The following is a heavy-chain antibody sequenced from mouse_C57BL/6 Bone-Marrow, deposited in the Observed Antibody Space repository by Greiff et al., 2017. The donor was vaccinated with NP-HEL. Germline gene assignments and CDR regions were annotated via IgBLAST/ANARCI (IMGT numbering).Heavy chain of an antibody. CDR3: ARKYDYDRTWFAY. Sequence: QVQLQQSGPELVKPGASVKISCKASGYSFTSYYIHWVKQRPGQGLEWIGWIYPGSGNTQYNEKFKGKATLTADTSSSTAYMQLSSLTSEDSAVYYCARKYDYDRTWFAYWGKGTLVTVSA. CDR1: GYSFTSYY. CDR2: IYPGSGNT. J-gene: IGHJ3*01. D-gene: IGHD2-4*01. V-gene: IGHV1-66*01.